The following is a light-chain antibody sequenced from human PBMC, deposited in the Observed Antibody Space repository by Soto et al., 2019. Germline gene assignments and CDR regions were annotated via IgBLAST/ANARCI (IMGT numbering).Light chain of an antibody. CDR1: QSVSSNF. CDR3: QEYGSSPRT. V-gene: IGKV3-20*01. CDR2: DAS. Sequence: EIVLTPSPGTLSLSPGQSASLSCRASQSVSSNFLAWYQQKPGQAPRLLIFDASNRATGIPDRFSGSGSGTDFTLTISRLEPEDFAVYYCQEYGSSPRTFGQGTKVDIK. J-gene: IGKJ1*01.